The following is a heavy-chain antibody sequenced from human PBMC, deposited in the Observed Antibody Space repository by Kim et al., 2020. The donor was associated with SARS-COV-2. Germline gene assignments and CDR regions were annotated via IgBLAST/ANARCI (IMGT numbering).Heavy chain of an antibody. CDR1: GFTFSSYA. V-gene: IGHV3-30-3*01. D-gene: IGHD1-26*01. CDR2: ISYDGSNK. Sequence: GGSLRLSCAASGFTFSSYAMHWVRQAPGKGLEWVAVISYDGSNKYYADSVKGRFTISRDNSKNTLYLQMNSLRAEDTAVYYCASAGIVGASGGAFDIWGQGTMVTVSS. CDR3: ASAGIVGASGGAFDI. J-gene: IGHJ3*02.